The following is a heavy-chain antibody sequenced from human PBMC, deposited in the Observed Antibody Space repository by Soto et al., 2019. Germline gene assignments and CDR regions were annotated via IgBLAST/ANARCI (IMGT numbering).Heavy chain of an antibody. CDR2: IYDSGST. V-gene: IGHV4-39*07. CDR1: GGSISSGGYY. Sequence: SETLSLTCTVSGGSISSGGYYWSWVRQHPGKGLEWIGEIYDSGSTNYNPSLKSRVTISVDRSKNQFSLKLSSVTAADTAVYYCARGNVVAIDYWGQGTLVTVSS. J-gene: IGHJ4*02. CDR3: ARGNVVAIDY. D-gene: IGHD2-21*01.